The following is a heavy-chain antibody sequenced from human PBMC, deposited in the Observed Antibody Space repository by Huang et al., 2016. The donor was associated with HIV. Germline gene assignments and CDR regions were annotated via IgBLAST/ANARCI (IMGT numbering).Heavy chain of an antibody. Sequence: QVQLQQWGAELLKPSETLSLTCAVSGGSFSGHYWTWIRQPPGRGLEWIGEISDSGSTTYNPSLNRRVTISGDTSQSQFSLKLNSVTAADTAIYYCARMFKYDSGGYWGNDAFDIWGQGTMVTVSS. CDR1: GGSFSGHY. D-gene: IGHD3-22*01. CDR2: ISDSGST. V-gene: IGHV4-34*02. CDR3: ARMFKYDSGGYWGNDAFDI. J-gene: IGHJ3*02.